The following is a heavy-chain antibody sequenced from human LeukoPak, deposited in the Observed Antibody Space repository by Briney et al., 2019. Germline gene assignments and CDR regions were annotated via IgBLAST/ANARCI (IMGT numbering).Heavy chain of an antibody. V-gene: IGHV4-34*01. D-gene: IGHD3-10*01. CDR3: ARALMTLVRGVPRTPWFDP. CDR2: INESGTT. Sequence: SETLSLTCTVSGGSFSGYYWTWVRQAPGKGLEWIGEINESGTTNYNASLNNRVTISVDQSKSEFSLKMTSLTAADTAVFYCARALMTLVRGVPRTPWFDPWGQGTLVTVSS. CDR1: GGSFSGYY. J-gene: IGHJ5*02.